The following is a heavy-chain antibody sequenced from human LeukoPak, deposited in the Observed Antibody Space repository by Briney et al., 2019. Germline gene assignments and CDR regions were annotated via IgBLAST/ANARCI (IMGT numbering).Heavy chain of an antibody. V-gene: IGHV1-2*04. D-gene: IGHD3-22*01. CDR2: INPNSGGT. Sequence: ASVKVSCKASGYTFTSYYMHWVRQAPGQGLEWMGWINPNSGGTNYAQKFQGWVTMTRDTSISTAYMELSRLRSDDTAVYYCARDRTYYDSHDAFDIWGQGTMVTVSS. CDR1: GYTFTSYY. CDR3: ARDRTYYDSHDAFDI. J-gene: IGHJ3*02.